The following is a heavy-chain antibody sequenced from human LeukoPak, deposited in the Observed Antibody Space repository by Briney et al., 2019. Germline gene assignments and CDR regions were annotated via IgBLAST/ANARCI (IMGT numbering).Heavy chain of an antibody. CDR1: GFTFNNYS. D-gene: IGHD3-10*02. CDR2: ISRSSNYI. V-gene: IGHV3-21*01. CDR3: ARVSREMFIWDAFDI. J-gene: IGHJ3*02. Sequence: GGSLRLSCAASGFTFNNYSMSWVRQAPGKGLEWVSSISRSSNYIYYADSMKGRFTISRDNAKNSLYLQMNSLRAEDTAVYYCARVSREMFIWDAFDIWGQGTMVTVSS.